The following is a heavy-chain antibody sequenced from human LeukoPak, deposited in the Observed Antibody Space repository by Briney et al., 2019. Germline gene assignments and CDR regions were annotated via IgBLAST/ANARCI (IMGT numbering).Heavy chain of an antibody. J-gene: IGHJ6*03. CDR2: INHSGST. CDR3: ARQKNDYVWGSSYYYMDV. Sequence: SETLSLTCAVYGGSFSGYYWSWIRQPPGKGLEWIGEINHSGSTNYNPSLKSRVTISVDTSKNQFSLKLSSVTAADTAVYYCARQKNDYVWGSSYYYMDVWGKGTTVTISS. V-gene: IGHV4-34*01. CDR1: GGSFSGYY. D-gene: IGHD3-16*01.